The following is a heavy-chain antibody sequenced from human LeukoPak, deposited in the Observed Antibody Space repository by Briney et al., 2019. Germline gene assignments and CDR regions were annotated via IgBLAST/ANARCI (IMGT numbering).Heavy chain of an antibody. J-gene: IGHJ4*02. CDR1: GFTFSTYA. V-gene: IGHV3-23*01. D-gene: IGHD5-18*01. Sequence: GGSLRLSCAASGFTFSTYAMSWVRQAPGKGLEYVSAISGSGVNTYYAASVKGRFTISRDNSKNMLYLEMKSLRAEDTAVYHCAKEVTSHGYRGLDYWGQGTLVTVSS. CDR3: AKEVTSHGYRGLDY. CDR2: ISGSGVNT.